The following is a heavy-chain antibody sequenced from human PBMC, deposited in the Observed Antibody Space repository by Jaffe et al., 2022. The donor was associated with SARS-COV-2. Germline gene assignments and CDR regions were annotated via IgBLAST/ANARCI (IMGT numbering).Heavy chain of an antibody. CDR1: GFTFSSYS. D-gene: IGHD5-18*01. V-gene: IGHV3-21*01. CDR3: AVAREGYSYGYAEDGMDV. CDR2: ISSSSSYI. J-gene: IGHJ6*02. Sequence: EVQLVESGGGLVKPGGSLRLSCAASGFTFSSYSMNWVRQAPGKGLEWVSSISSSSSYIYYADSVKGRFTISRDNAKNSLYLQMNSLRAEDTAVYYCAVAREGYSYGYAEDGMDVWGQGTTVTVSS.